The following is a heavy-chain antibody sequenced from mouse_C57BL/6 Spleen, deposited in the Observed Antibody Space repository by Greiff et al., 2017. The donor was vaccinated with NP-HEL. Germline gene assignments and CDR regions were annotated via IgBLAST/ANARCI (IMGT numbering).Heavy chain of an antibody. CDR3: TRLGDMRWGNYC. J-gene: IGHJ2*01. V-gene: IGHV1-15*01. CDR1: GYTFTDYE. D-gene: IGHD2-1*01. Sequence: VQLQQSGAELVRPGASVTLSCKASGYTFTDYEMHWVKQTPVHGLEWIGAIDPETGGTAYNQKFKGKAILTADKSSSTAYMELRSLTSEDSAVYYCTRLGDMRWGNYCWGQGTTLTVSS. CDR2: IDPETGGT.